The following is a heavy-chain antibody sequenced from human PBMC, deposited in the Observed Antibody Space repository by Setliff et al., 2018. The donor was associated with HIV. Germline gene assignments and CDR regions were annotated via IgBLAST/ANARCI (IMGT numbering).Heavy chain of an antibody. J-gene: IGHJ4*02. Sequence: GGSLRLSCAASGFTFSNYYMSWIRQAPGKGLEFISYITSSGNIIYYADSVKGRFTISRDSSNNTLYLQLNSLRAEDTDAYFCARGFGGGEGYSFFDSWGQGTLVTVSS. CDR2: ITSSGNII. D-gene: IGHD3-16*01. CDR3: ARGFGGGEGYSFFDS. V-gene: IGHV3-11*01. CDR1: GFTFSNYY.